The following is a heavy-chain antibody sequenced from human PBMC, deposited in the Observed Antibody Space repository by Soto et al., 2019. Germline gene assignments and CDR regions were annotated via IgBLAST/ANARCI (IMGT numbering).Heavy chain of an antibody. CDR2: TRNPVNSFSA. J-gene: IGHJ4*02. CDR1: GFIFIDYY. V-gene: IGHV3-72*01. Sequence: EVQLMESGGGLVQPGGSLRLSCAASGFIFIDYYMDWVRQVPGKGMEWCGRTRNPVNSFSAEYAASVKGRLSLYRYASKDSMYLQMNSLKSDDTAVYYSARDTGVSYDYWGQGALVTVSS. CDR3: ARDTGVSYDY. D-gene: IGHD3-16*01.